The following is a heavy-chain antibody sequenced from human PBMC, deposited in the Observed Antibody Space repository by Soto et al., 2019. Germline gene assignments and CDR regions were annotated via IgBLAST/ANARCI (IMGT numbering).Heavy chain of an antibody. CDR1: GLTFGDYA. J-gene: IGHJ3*02. CDR3: TREHSYGLNDAFDI. D-gene: IGHD5-18*01. CDR2: IRSKAYGGTT. V-gene: IGHV3-49*03. Sequence: GSLLVSWIASGLTFGDYAMSWFRQAPGKGLEWVGFIRSKAYGGTTEYAASVKGRFTISRDDSKSIAYLQMNSLKTEDTAVYYCTREHSYGLNDAFDIWGQGTLVTVSS.